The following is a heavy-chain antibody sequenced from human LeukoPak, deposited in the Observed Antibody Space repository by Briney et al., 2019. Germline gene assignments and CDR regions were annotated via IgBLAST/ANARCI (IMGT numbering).Heavy chain of an antibody. D-gene: IGHD3-9*01. CDR3: AKWGRYFDFGKTGDGMDV. V-gene: IGHV3-43*02. Sequence: QPGGSLRLSCAASGFTFDDYAMHWVRQAPGKGLEWVSLISGDGGSTYYADSVKGRFTISRDNSKNSLYLQMNSLRTEDTALYYCAKWGRYFDFGKTGDGMDVWGQGTTVTVSS. CDR2: ISGDGGST. J-gene: IGHJ6*02. CDR1: GFTFDDYA.